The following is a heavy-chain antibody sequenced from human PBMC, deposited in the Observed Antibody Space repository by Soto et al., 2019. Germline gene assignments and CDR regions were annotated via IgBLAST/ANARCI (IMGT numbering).Heavy chain of an antibody. CDR2: IYHSGST. Sequence: SETLSLTCIVSGGSVSSSNWWSWVRKPPGKGLEWIGEIYHSGSTTYNPSLKSRATISVDKSENQFSLRLKSVTAADTAVYYCASVGSDYDNSGYYLPWGPGTLVTVSS. V-gene: IGHV4-4*02. J-gene: IGHJ5*02. D-gene: IGHD3-22*01. CDR3: ASVGSDYDNSGYYLP. CDR1: GGSVSSSNW.